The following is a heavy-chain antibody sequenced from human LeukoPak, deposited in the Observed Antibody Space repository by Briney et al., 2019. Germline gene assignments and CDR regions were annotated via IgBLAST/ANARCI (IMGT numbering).Heavy chain of an antibody. J-gene: IGHJ4*02. CDR3: ARDQEGFDY. CDR2: IYPRDGST. V-gene: IGHV1-46*01. CDR1: GYTFTSNY. Sequence: ASVKVSCKASGYTFTSNYIHWVRQAPGQGLEWMGMIYPRDGSTSYAQKFQGRVTVTRDTSTSTVHMELSGLRSGDTAVYYCARDQEGFDYWGQGTLVTVSS.